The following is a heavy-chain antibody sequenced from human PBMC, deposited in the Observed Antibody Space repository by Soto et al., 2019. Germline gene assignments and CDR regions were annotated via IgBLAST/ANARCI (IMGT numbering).Heavy chain of an antibody. CDR1: GGSISSGGFF. V-gene: IGHV4-31*03. D-gene: IGHD3-22*01. CDR2: ISYSGST. J-gene: IGHJ5*02. CDR3: ARYYDSRGYYDWFDP. Sequence: SETLSLTCIVSGGSISSGGFFLTWIRQHPERGLEWIGYISYSGSTYYNPSLRSRVILSVDTSKGQFSLKLSSVTAADTAVYYCARYYDSRGYYDWFDPWGRGTLVTVSS.